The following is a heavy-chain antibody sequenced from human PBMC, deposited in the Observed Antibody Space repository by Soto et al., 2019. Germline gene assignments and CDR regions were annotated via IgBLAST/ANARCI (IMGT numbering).Heavy chain of an antibody. J-gene: IGHJ4*02. CDR2: ISSSSSYI. CDR1: GFTFSSYS. D-gene: IGHD5-12*01. CDR3: ARDSFPTRGYSGYLDY. V-gene: IGHV3-21*01. Sequence: PGGSLRLSCAASGFTFSSYSMNWVRQAPGKGLEWVSSISSSSSYIYYADSVKGRFTISRDNAKNSLYLQMNSLRAEDTAVYYCARDSFPTRGYSGYLDYWGQGTLVTVSS.